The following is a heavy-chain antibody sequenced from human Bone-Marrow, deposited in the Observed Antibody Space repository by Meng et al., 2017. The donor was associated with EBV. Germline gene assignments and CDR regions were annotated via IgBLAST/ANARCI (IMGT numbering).Heavy chain of an antibody. CDR2: IDVGNANT. V-gene: IGHV1-3*01. J-gene: IGHJ4*02. CDR3: ARRYYDVTGYYYFDF. Sequence: QVQLVQSGAEGKKPGASVKVSCKASGYTFRSYAIHWVRQAPGQSLEWMGWIDVGNANTKYSQKFQDRVTITRETFASTVYMELSRLTSEDTAVYYCARRYYDVTGYYYFDFWGQGTLVTVSS. CDR1: GYTFRSYA. D-gene: IGHD3-22*01.